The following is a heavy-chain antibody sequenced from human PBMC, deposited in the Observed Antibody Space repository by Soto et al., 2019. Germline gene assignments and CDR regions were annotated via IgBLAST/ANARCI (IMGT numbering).Heavy chain of an antibody. CDR2: IGPESGAA. D-gene: IGHD1-26*01. CDR3: GRGRSGQIVVFY. CDR1: GYTFTGHY. J-gene: IGHJ4*02. Sequence: ASVKVSCKASGYTFTGHYIHWVRQAPEQGPEWMGEIGPESGAARYAQKFQGRVTMTRDTSITTVYMELKNLSPDDTAVYYCGRGRSGQIVVFYWGQGTPVTVSS. V-gene: IGHV1-2*02.